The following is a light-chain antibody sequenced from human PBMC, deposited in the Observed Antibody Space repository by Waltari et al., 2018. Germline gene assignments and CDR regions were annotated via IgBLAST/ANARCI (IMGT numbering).Light chain of an antibody. V-gene: IGLV2-14*01. CDR2: EVS. Sequence: QSALTQPASVSGSPGQSITISCTGTSSDVGGFNYVSWYQQHPGKAPKLIIYEVSNRPSGISPRFSGSKSGNTASLTISVLQAEDEADYYCISFTNTKTLVFGGGTKLTVL. CDR3: ISFTNTKTLV. J-gene: IGLJ2*01. CDR1: SSDVGGFNY.